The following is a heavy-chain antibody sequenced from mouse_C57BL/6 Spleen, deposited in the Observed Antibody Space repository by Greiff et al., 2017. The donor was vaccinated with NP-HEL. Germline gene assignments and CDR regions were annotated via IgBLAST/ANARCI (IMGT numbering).Heavy chain of an antibody. CDR2: LSDGGSYT. CDR3: ARAPFYYGSSYYFDY. Sequence: DVKLVESGGGLVKPGGSLKLSCAASGFTFSSYAMSWVRQTPDKRLEWVATLSDGGSYTSYPATVKGRFTISRDNAKNNLYLQMSHLKSEDTAMYYSARAPFYYGSSYYFDYWGQGTTLTVSS. D-gene: IGHD1-1*01. CDR1: GFTFSSYA. V-gene: IGHV5-4*03. J-gene: IGHJ2*01.